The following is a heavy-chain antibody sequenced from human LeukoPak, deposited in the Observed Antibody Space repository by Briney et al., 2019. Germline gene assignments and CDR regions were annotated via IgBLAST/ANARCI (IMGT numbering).Heavy chain of an antibody. CDR3: ARQYYYGSGSYYDL. V-gene: IGHV4-59*01. J-gene: IGHJ4*02. CDR1: GGSISSYY. CDR2: IYYSGST. D-gene: IGHD3-10*01. Sequence: SETLSLTCTVSGGSISSYYWSWIRQPPGKGLEWIGYIYYSGSTNYNPSLKSRVTISVDTSKNQFSLELSSVTAADTAVYYCARQYYYGSGSYYDLWGQGTLVTVSS.